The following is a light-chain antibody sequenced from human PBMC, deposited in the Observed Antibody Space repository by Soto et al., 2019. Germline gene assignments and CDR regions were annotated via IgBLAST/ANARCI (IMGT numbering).Light chain of an antibody. CDR2: DVT. Sequence: QSALTQPPSASGSPGQSVTISCTGTSSDVGGYKYVSWYQQHPGKAPKLIIYDVTKRPSGVPDRFSGSKSYNTASLTVSGLQAEDEADYYCKSYAGNNIYVFGTGTKLTVL. CDR3: KSYAGNNIYV. CDR1: SSDVGGYKY. V-gene: IGLV2-8*01. J-gene: IGLJ1*01.